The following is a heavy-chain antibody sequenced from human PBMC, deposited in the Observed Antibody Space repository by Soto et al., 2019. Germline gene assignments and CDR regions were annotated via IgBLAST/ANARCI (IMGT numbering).Heavy chain of an antibody. V-gene: IGHV4-30-4*01. CDR2: IYYSGST. J-gene: IGHJ6*02. CDR1: GGSISSGDYY. D-gene: IGHD3-3*02. Sequence: QVQLQESGPGLVKPSQTLSLTCTVSGGSISSGDYYWSWIRQPPGKGLEWIGYIYYSGSTYYNPSLESRVTISVDTSNNQFSLKLSSVTAADTAVSYCARDRAFLERRGDIHRIMDVCGQGTTVTVSS. CDR3: ARDRAFLERRGDIHRIMDV.